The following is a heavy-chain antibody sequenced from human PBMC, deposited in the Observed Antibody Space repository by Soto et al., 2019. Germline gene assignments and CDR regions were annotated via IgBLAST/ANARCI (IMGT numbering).Heavy chain of an antibody. D-gene: IGHD6-13*01. V-gene: IGHV3-23*01. CDR3: ATSVPIAAAGVNWFDP. Sequence: VGSLRLSCAASGFTFSSYAMSWVRQAPGKGLEWVSAISGSGGSTYYADSVKGRFTISRDNSKNTLYLQMNSLRAEDTAVYYCATSVPIAAAGVNWFDPWGQGTLVTVSS. CDR1: GFTFSSYA. J-gene: IGHJ5*02. CDR2: ISGSGGST.